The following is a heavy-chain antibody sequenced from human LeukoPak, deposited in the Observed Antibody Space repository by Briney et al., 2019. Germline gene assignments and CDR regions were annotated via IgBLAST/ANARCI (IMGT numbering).Heavy chain of an antibody. CDR1: EFTFSSYA. CDR2: ISDSGGST. V-gene: IGHV3-23*01. Sequence: GGSLRLSCVASEFTFSSYAMSWVRQAPGKGLEWVSGISDSGGSTYYADSVKGRFTISRDNSKNTLYLQMNSLRAEDTAVYYCAKAVEMATITFDYWGQGTLVTVSS. CDR3: AKAVEMATITFDY. D-gene: IGHD5-24*01. J-gene: IGHJ4*02.